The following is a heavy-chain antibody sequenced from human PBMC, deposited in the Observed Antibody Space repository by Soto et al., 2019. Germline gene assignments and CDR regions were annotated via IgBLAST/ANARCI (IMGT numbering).Heavy chain of an antibody. CDR3: ATGNRYCSGATCYSVLLY. CDR1: GFTFDDYG. Sequence: EVQLVESGGGVVRPGGSLRLSCAASGFTFDDYGMSWVRQAPGKGLEWVCGINWNGDSTGYADSVKGRFTISRDNAKNSLSLQMHSLRAEDTALYYCATGNRYCSGATCYSVLLYWGQGTLVTVSS. J-gene: IGHJ4*02. CDR2: INWNGDST. D-gene: IGHD2-15*01. V-gene: IGHV3-20*04.